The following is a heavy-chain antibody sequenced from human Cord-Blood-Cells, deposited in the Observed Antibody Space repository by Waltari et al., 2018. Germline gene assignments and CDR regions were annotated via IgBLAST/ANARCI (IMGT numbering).Heavy chain of an antibody. V-gene: IGHV4-34*01. D-gene: IGHD3-10*01. CDR3: ARGPHGSGSYDFDY. Sequence: VQLQQWGAGLLKPSETLSLTCAVYCGSFRGYYWSWVRQPPGKGLECIGEINHSGSTNYNPSLKSRVTISVDTSKNQFSLKLSSVTAADTAVYYCARGPHGSGSYDFDYWGQGTLVTVSS. CDR1: CGSFRGYY. CDR2: INHSGST. J-gene: IGHJ4*02.